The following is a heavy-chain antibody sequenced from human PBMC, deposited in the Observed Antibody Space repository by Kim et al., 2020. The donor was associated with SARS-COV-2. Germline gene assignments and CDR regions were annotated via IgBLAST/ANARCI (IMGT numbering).Heavy chain of an antibody. D-gene: IGHD2-15*01. V-gene: IGHV6-1*01. J-gene: IGHJ4*02. CDR2: N. CDR3: AREGGEGSFDY. Sequence: NDYAVSVKSRITINPDTSKNQFSLQLNSVTPEDTAVYYCAREGGEGSFDYWGQGTLVTVSS.